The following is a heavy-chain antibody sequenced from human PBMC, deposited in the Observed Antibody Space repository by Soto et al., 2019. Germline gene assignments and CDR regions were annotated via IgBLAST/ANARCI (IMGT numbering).Heavy chain of an antibody. CDR2: IHYSGST. CDR1: GGSISSGGYY. CDR3: ARDRRPEVTTHYYYYGMDV. V-gene: IGHV4-30-4*01. J-gene: IGHJ6*02. Sequence: QVQLQESGPGLVKPSQTLSLTCSVSGGSISSGGYYWTWIRQPPGKGLEWIGYIHYSGSTYSNPSLKNRFTVSVDLYKNKFSLRLNSVTTADTAVYYCARDRRPEVTTHYYYYGMDVWGQGTTVTVSS. D-gene: IGHD4-4*01.